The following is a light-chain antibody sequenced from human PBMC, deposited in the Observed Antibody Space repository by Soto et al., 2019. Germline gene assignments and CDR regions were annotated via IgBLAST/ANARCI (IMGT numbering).Light chain of an antibody. Sequence: DIQMTQSPSSLSASVGDRVTITCRASQSIGSYLNWYRQKPGKAPELLIYAASNLQSGVPSRFSGSGSGTEFTLTISSLQPEDFATYYCLQHSSFPLTFGGGTMVDIK. CDR2: AAS. J-gene: IGKJ4*01. CDR3: LQHSSFPLT. CDR1: QSIGSY. V-gene: IGKV1-17*01.